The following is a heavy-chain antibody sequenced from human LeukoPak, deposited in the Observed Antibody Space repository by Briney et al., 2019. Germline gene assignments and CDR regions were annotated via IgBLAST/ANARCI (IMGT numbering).Heavy chain of an antibody. V-gene: IGHV4-59*01. Sequence: SETLSLTCTVSGGSISSYYWSWIRQPPGKGLEWIGYIYYSGSTNYNPPLKSRVTISVDTSKNQFSLKLSSVTAADTAVYYCASQYGGNFDYWGQGTLVTVSS. CDR3: ASQYGGNFDY. D-gene: IGHD4-23*01. CDR2: IYYSGST. J-gene: IGHJ4*02. CDR1: GGSISSYY.